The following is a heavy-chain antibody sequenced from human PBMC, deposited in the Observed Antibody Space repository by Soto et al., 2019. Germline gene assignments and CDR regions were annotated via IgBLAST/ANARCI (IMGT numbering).Heavy chain of an antibody. V-gene: IGHV3-23*01. CDR2: ISGSGGST. CDR1: GFTFSSYA. D-gene: IGHD6-13*01. CDR3: AKHGESGSSWFYTHNWFDP. Sequence: PGGSLRLSCAASGFTFSSYAMSWVRQAPGKGLEWVSAISGSGGSTYYADSVKGRFTISRDNSKNTLYLQMNSLRAEDTAVYYCAKHGESGSSWFYTHNWFDPWGQGTLVTVSS. J-gene: IGHJ5*02.